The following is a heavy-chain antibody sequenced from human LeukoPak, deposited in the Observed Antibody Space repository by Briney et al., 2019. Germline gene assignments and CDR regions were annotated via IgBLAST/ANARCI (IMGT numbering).Heavy chain of an antibody. CDR3: ARHWSTGTSYYRFDY. CDR1: GGSISDYY. Sequence: SETLSLTCTVSGGSISDYYWSWLRQPAGKGLEWVGRIYTTGSTDYNPSLKSRVTISVDTSKTQFFLKLGPATAADTAVYCFARHWSTGTSYYRFDYWGQGTLVTASS. CDR2: IYTTGST. D-gene: IGHD1-26*01. V-gene: IGHV4-4*07. J-gene: IGHJ4*02.